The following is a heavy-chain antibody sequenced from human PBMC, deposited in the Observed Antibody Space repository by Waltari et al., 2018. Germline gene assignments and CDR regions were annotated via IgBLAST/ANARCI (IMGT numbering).Heavy chain of an antibody. D-gene: IGHD2-21*01. CDR1: GYTFTSYD. CDR2: MNPNRGNT. CDR3: AREGEDYYGMDV. J-gene: IGHJ6*02. Sequence: QVQLVQSGAEVKKPGASVKVSCKASGYTFTSYDINWVRQATGQGLEGMGRMNPNRGNTGYAQKFQGRVTITRNTSISTAYMELSSLRSEDTAVYYCAREGEDYYGMDVWGQGTTVTVSS. V-gene: IGHV1-8*03.